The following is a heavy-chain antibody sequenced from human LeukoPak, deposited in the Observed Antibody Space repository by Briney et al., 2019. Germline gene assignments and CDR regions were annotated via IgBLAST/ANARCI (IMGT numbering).Heavy chain of an antibody. CDR1: GYTFNNYG. J-gene: IGHJ5*02. CDR2: VTSYNGDT. V-gene: IGHV1-18*01. CDR3: AKDWHILTGRNCFDP. D-gene: IGHD3-9*01. Sequence: ASVKVPCKASGYTFNNYGISWVRQAPGQGLEWMGWVTSYNGDTNYAQKFHGRVTMTTDTSTSTAYMELRSLRFDDTAIYYCAKDWHILTGRNCFDPWGQGTLVTVSS.